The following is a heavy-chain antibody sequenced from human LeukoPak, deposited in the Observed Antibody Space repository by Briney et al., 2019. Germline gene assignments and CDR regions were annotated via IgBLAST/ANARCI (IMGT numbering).Heavy chain of an antibody. D-gene: IGHD6-25*01. J-gene: IGHJ5*02. CDR1: GFTFSDYS. Sequence: PGGSLRLSCAASGFTFSDYSMTWVRQAPGKGLEWVSSITSSNRYIYYADPVKGRFSISRADATGSLDPQMNSLRGEDTAVYYCARERHTFEPWGQGTLVAVSS. CDR2: ITSSNRYI. CDR3: ARERHTFEP. V-gene: IGHV3-21*01.